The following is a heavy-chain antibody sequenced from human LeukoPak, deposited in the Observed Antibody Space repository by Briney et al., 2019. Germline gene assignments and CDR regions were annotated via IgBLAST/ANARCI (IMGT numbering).Heavy chain of an antibody. CDR3: AKDRVVGVPAATYIDY. D-gene: IGHD2-2*01. CDR1: GFTFSSYG. CDR2: ISYDGSNK. V-gene: IGHV3-30*18. Sequence: QTGGSLRLSCAASGFTFSSYGMHWVRQAPGKGLEWVAVISYDGSNKYYADSVKGRFTISRDNSKNTLYLQMNSLRAEDTAVYYCAKDRVVGVPAATYIDYWGQGTLVTVSS. J-gene: IGHJ4*02.